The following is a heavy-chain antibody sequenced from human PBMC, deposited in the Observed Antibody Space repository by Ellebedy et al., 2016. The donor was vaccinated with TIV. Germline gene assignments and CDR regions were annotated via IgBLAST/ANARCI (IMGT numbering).Heavy chain of an antibody. D-gene: IGHD2-2*01. CDR2: IYYSGST. CDR3: ARVVPAAKPNNWFNP. Sequence: SETLSLTXTVSGGSISSYYWSWIRQPPGKGLEWIGYIYYSGSTNYNPSLKSRVTISVDTSKNQFSLKLSSVTAADTAVYYCARVVPAAKPNNWFNPWGQGTLVTVSS. J-gene: IGHJ5*02. CDR1: GGSISSYY. V-gene: IGHV4-59*13.